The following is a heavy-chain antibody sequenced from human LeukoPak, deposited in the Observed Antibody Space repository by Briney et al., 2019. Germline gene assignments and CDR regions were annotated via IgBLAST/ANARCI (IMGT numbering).Heavy chain of an antibody. CDR2: IYYSGNT. CDR1: GDSIDSRSSY. CDR3: ARLQGWLLGYFDY. J-gene: IGHJ4*02. V-gene: IGHV4-39*01. Sequence: SETLSLTCSVSGDSIDSRSSYWGWIRQPPGKGLEWIGSIYYSGNTYYNPSLKSRVTMYVDTSKNQFSLKLNSVTAADTAVYYCARLQGWLLGYFDYWGREPWAPSPQ. D-gene: IGHD3-22*01.